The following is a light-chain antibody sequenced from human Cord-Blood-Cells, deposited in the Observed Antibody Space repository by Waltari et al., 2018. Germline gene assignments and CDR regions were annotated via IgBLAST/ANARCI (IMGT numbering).Light chain of an antibody. CDR2: DAS. Sequence: EIALTQSPATLSLSPGERATLSCRASQSVSSYLAWYQQKPGQAPRLLIYDASNRATGIPAGFSGSGSGTDFTLTISSLEPEDFAVYYCQQRSNWPKLTFGGGTKVEIK. V-gene: IGKV3-11*01. J-gene: IGKJ4*01. CDR1: QSVSSY. CDR3: QQRSNWPKLT.